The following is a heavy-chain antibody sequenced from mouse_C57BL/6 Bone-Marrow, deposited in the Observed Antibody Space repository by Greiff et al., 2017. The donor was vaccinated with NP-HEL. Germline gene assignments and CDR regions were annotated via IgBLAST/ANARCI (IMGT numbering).Heavy chain of an antibody. J-gene: IGHJ4*01. CDR3: ARHIYDGYYDYAMDY. D-gene: IGHD2-3*01. Sequence: VKLMESGPGLVAPSQSLSITCTVSGFSLTSYGVHWVRQPPGKGLEWLVVIWSDGSTTYNSALKSRLSISKDNSKSQVFLKMNSLQTDDTAMYYCARHIYDGYYDYAMDYWGQGTSVTVSS. CDR1: GFSLTSYG. CDR2: IWSDGST. V-gene: IGHV2-6-1*01.